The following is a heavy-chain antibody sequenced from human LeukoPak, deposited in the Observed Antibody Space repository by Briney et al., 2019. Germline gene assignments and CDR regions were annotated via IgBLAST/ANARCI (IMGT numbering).Heavy chain of an antibody. CDR2: IIPVFAKA. J-gene: IGHJ6*03. V-gene: IGHV1-69*13. Sequence: ASVKVSCKASGGTFSTYATSWVRQAPGQGLEWMGGIIPVFAKANYARKFQDRVTITADDSTTTAYMELGSLTSEDTATYYCARLGHCRETNCYSDFYYMDVWGKGTTVIVSS. CDR1: GGTFSTYA. CDR3: ARLGHCRETNCYSDFYYMDV. D-gene: IGHD2/OR15-2a*01.